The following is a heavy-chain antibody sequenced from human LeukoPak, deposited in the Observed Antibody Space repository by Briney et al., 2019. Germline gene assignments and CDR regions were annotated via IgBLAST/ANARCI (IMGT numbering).Heavy chain of an antibody. CDR2: ISWNSGSI. CDR1: GFTFDDYA. CDR3: AKVAVGSGYSYGPFDY. V-gene: IGHV3-9*01. Sequence: GGSLRLSCAASGFTFDDYAMHWVRQAPGKGLEWASGISWNSGSIGYADSVKGRFTISRDNAKNSLYLQMNSLRAEDTALYYCAKVAVGSGYSYGPFDYWGQGTLVTVSS. D-gene: IGHD5-18*01. J-gene: IGHJ4*02.